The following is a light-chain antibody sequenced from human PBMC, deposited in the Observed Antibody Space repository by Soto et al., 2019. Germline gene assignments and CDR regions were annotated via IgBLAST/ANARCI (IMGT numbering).Light chain of an antibody. CDR2: DAS. J-gene: IGKJ1*01. Sequence: EIVLTQSPATLSLSPGERATLSCRASQSVSSYLAWYQQKPGQAPRLLIYDASNRTTGIPVRFSGSGSGTDFTLTISSLEPEDFAVYYCQQRSNWPPGWTFGQGTKVEIK. V-gene: IGKV3-11*01. CDR1: QSVSSY. CDR3: QQRSNWPPGWT.